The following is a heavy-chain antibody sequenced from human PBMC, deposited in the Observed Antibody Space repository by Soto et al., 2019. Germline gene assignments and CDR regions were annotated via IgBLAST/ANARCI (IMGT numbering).Heavy chain of an antibody. CDR2: ISYDGSNK. CDR3: AKPLVYSVYGDYAY. Sequence: QVQLVESGGGVVQPGRSLRLSCAASGFTFSSYGMHWVRQAPGKGLEWVAVISYDGSNKYYADSVKGRFTISRDNSKNTRYLQMNSLRAEDTAVYYCAKPLVYSVYGDYAYWGQGTLVTVSS. V-gene: IGHV3-30*18. D-gene: IGHD4-17*01. J-gene: IGHJ4*02. CDR1: GFTFSSYG.